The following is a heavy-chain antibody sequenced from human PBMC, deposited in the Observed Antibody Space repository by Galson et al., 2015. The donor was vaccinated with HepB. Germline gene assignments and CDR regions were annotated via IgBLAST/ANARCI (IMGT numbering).Heavy chain of an antibody. J-gene: IGHJ4*02. CDR3: ASAHYDVLTGLNKFFDY. D-gene: IGHD3-3*01. CDR1: YD. CDR2: IWYDGNKK. V-gene: IGHV3-33*07. Sequence: YDMYWVRRAPGMGLEWVAVIWYDGNKKYKGDRVKGRFTIKRENSKNTLYLQMNRLRVDDTAVYFGASAHYDVLTGLNKFFDYWVQVTLVTLSS.